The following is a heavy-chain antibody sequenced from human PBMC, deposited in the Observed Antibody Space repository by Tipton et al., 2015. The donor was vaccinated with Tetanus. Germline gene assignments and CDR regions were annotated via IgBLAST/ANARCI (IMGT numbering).Heavy chain of an antibody. CDR2: IYPGDSDT. J-gene: IGHJ4*02. V-gene: IGHV5-51*01. CDR3: ARAHCTDGVCNFDF. Sequence: QLVQSGGEVKKPGESLKISCKGSGYIFNNYWIGWVRQKPGKGLEWMGIIYPGDSDTRYSPSFLGQVTISVDKSINTAYLQWSSLKASDTSMFYCARAHCTDGVCNFDFWGQGALVTVAS. CDR1: GYIFNNYW. D-gene: IGHD2-8*01.